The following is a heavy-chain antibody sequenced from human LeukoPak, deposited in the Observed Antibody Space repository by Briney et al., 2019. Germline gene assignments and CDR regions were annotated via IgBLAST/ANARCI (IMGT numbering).Heavy chain of an antibody. D-gene: IGHD5-18*01. J-gene: IGHJ6*03. CDR1: GGSISGFY. V-gene: IGHV4-4*07. Sequence: SETLSLTCTVSGGSISGFYWAWIRQPAGRGLEWIGRVHSGGSTNYNPSLQSRLTISVDTSKSQFSLKLNSVTAADTAAYYCARDSPDGYTHGHRYYYLDLWATGTTVTVS. CDR3: ARDSPDGYTHGHRYYYLDL. CDR2: VHSGGST.